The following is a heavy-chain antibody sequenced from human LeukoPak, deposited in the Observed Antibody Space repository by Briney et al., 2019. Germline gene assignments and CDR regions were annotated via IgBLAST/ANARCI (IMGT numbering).Heavy chain of an antibody. CDR2: ISGSGGST. V-gene: IGHV3-23*01. J-gene: IGHJ6*02. CDR1: GFTFSSYA. D-gene: IGHD2-15*01. CDR3: AKGGGGSLFYYYYYYGMDV. Sequence: GGSLRLSCAASGFTFSSYAMSWVRRAPGKGLEWVSAISGSGGSTYYADSVKGRFTISRDNSKNTLCLQMNSLRAEDTAVYYCAKGGGGSLFYYYYYYGMDVWGQGTTVTVSS.